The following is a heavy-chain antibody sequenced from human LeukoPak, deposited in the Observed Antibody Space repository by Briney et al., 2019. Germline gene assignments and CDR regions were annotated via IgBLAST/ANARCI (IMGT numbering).Heavy chain of an antibody. Sequence: GGSLRLSCAASGFIFNNYGLIWVRQAPGKGLEWVSAISNDGGGTQYADFVEGRFTISRDNSKNTLFLQMSSLRAEDTAIYYCAKANWVSNADAVWWGQGTQVTVSS. J-gene: IGHJ4*02. CDR3: AKANWVSNADAVW. CDR1: GFIFNNYG. V-gene: IGHV3-23*01. CDR2: ISNDGGGT. D-gene: IGHD1-1*01.